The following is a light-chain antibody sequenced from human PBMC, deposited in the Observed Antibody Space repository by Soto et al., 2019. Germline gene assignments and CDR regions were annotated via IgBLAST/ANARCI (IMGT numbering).Light chain of an antibody. CDR1: SSDVGGYNY. V-gene: IGLV2-11*01. J-gene: IGLJ1*01. CDR2: DVS. Sequence: QSVLTPPRSVSGSPGHSVTISCTETSSDVGGYNYVSWYQQHPGKAPKLMIYDVSKRPSGVPDRFSGSKSGNTASLTISGLQAEDEADYYCCSYAGSYTYVFGTGTKVTVL. CDR3: CSYAGSYTYV.